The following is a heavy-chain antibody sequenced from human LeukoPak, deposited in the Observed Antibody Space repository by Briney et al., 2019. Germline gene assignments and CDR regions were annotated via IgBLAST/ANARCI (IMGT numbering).Heavy chain of an antibody. CDR3: ASDCSSTSCYYYYYYGMDV. CDR1: GFTLSNYW. CDR2: IKGDESEK. V-gene: IGHV3-7*03. Sequence: GGSLRLSCAASGFTLSNYWMTWVRQAPGKGLEWVANIKGDESEKYYVESVRARFTSSRDNTKNSVHLQMNSLRAEDTAVYYCASDCSSTSCYYYYYYGMDVWGQGTTVTVSS. J-gene: IGHJ6*02. D-gene: IGHD2-2*01.